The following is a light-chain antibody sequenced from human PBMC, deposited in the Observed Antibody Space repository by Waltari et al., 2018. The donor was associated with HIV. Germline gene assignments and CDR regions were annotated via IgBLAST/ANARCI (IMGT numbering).Light chain of an antibody. CDR3: QQYGSSPRT. Sequence: EIVLTQSPGTLSSSPGERATPSCRARQSVSSSYLAWYQQKPGQAPRLLIYGASSRGTGIPDRFSGSGSGTDFTLTISRLEPEDFAVYYCQQYGSSPRTFGQGTKVESK. J-gene: IGKJ1*01. CDR1: QSVSSSY. V-gene: IGKV3-20*01. CDR2: GAS.